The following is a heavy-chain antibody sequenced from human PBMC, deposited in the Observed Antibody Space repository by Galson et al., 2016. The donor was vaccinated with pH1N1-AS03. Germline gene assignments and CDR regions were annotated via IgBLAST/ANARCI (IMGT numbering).Heavy chain of an antibody. CDR3: ARLFGKGGRIDC. D-gene: IGHD1-14*01. V-gene: IGHV5-51*01. CDR2: VYPDDSDV. J-gene: IGHJ4*02. CDR1: GSRFRTYW. Sequence: QSGAEVTKAGEPLKISCRGSGSRFRTYWIGWVRQVPGRGLECMGIVYPDDSDVIYMSSFEGQVTISADKSSGAAYLEWRSLNVSDNGMYYCARLFGKGGRIDCWGQGTLVTASS.